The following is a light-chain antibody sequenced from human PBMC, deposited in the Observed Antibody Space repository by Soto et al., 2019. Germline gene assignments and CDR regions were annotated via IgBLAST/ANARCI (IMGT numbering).Light chain of an antibody. V-gene: IGKV1-5*03. CDR1: QRFSSW. Sequence: DIQMTQSPSTLSASVGDRVTITCRASQRFSSWLAWYQQKPGKAPKVLIYKASSLESGVPSRFSGSGSGTEFTLTISSLQPDDLATYYCQQYNSYPLTFGGGTKVEIK. CDR3: QQYNSYPLT. CDR2: KAS. J-gene: IGKJ4*01.